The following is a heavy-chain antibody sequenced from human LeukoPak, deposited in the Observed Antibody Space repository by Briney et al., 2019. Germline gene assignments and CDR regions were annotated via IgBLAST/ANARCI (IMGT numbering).Heavy chain of an antibody. CDR3: AREIGRVVAAVDY. CDR2: INPNSGGT. Sequence: ASVKVSCKASGYTFTGYYMHWVRQAPGQGLEWMGRINPNSGGTNYAQKFRGRVTMTRDTSISTAYMELSRLRSDDTAVYYCAREIGRVVAAVDYWGQGTLVTVSS. CDR1: GYTFTGYY. D-gene: IGHD2-15*01. J-gene: IGHJ4*02. V-gene: IGHV1-2*06.